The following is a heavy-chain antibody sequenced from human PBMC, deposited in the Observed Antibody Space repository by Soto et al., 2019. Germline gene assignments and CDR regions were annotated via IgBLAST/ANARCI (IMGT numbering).Heavy chain of an antibody. CDR3: AKDDGYGDY. V-gene: IGHV3-7*01. Sequence: EVQLVESGGGLVQPGGSLRLSCAASEFTFSSFWMSWVRQAPGTGLEWVANIKEDGSEKYYADSVKGRFTISRYHAKKTLFLQMNNLRAEDTAVYYCAKDDGYGDYFGQGTLVTVSS. CDR2: IKEDGSEK. J-gene: IGHJ4*02. D-gene: IGHD5-12*01. CDR1: EFTFSSFW.